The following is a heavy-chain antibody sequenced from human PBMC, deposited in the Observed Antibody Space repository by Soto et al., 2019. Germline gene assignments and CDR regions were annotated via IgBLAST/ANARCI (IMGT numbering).Heavy chain of an antibody. J-gene: IGHJ4*02. CDR1: GGSISSGGYS. CDR2: IYFSVIT. V-gene: IGHV4-30-2*03. Sequence: TLSLTCAVSGGSISSGGYSWSWIRQPPGKGLDLIVFIYFSVITFYNPSLKCRVTVSVYTSNNQFSLELSSVTATDTAVYYCVRQPYGAYRYFFDNWGQGTPVTVSS. CDR3: VRQPYGAYRYFFDN. D-gene: IGHD5-18*01.